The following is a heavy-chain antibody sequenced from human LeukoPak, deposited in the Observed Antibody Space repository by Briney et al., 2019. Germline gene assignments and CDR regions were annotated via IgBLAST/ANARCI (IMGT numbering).Heavy chain of an antibody. J-gene: IGHJ4*02. CDR3: AKDQEAGADY. CDR1: GFTFSSYG. D-gene: IGHD6-19*01. Sequence: GGSLRLSCAASGFTFSSYGMTWVRQAPGKGLEWVSGISGSGSSTYYADSVKGRFTISRDNSKNTLFLQMNSLRVGDTAVYYCAKDQEAGADYWGQGTLVTVSS. CDR2: ISGSGSST. V-gene: IGHV3-23*01.